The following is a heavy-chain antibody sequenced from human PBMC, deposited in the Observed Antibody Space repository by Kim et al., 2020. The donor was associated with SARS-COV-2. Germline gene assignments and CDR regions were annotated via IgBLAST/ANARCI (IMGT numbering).Heavy chain of an antibody. CDR2: IFHTGTT. D-gene: IGHD3-16*01. J-gene: IGHJ4*02. CDR3: ARTRGPAGGAHLDY. CDR1: GGSTSSYY. Sequence: SETLSLTCTVSGGSTSSYYWSWIRQPPGKGLEWIGCIFHTGTTNYSPSLKSRVTLSVYTSKNQFSLKLNSVTAADTAVYYCARTRGPAGGAHLDYWGQGTLVTVSS. V-gene: IGHV4-59*08.